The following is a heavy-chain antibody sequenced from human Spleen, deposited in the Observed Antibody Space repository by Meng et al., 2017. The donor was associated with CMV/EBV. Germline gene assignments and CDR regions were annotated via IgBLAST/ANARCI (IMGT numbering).Heavy chain of an antibody. J-gene: IGHJ4*02. Sequence: SCAASGFTFSEAWMSWVRQAPGKGLEWVGRIRSNGDGGTADYSAPVRGRFTMSRDDSKATLYLHMSGLKNEDSAVYYCTIVGATGRSFWGLGTLVTVSS. D-gene: IGHD1-26*01. CDR1: GFTFSEAW. CDR3: TIVGATGRSF. V-gene: IGHV3-15*01. CDR2: IRSNGDGGTA.